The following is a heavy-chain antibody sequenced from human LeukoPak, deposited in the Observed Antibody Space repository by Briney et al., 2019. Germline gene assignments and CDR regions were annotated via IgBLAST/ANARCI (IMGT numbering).Heavy chain of an antibody. CDR3: AIGAQFPAGFDY. CDR1: GYTFTELS. Sequence: ASVKVSCTVSGYTFTELSMYWVRQAPGKGLEWMGSLDPEDGETNYAQTFQGRVTMTEDTSTGTAYMELSSLRSEDTAVYYCAIGAQFPAGFDYWGQGTLVTVST. V-gene: IGHV1-24*01. D-gene: IGHD3-10*01. J-gene: IGHJ4*02. CDR2: LDPEDGET.